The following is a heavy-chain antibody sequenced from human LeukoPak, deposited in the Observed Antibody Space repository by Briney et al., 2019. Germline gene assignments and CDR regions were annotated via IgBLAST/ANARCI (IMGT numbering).Heavy chain of an antibody. D-gene: IGHD3-22*01. Sequence: GGSLRLSCAASGFTFSSYAMHWVRQAPGKGLEWVAVISYDGSNKYYADSVKGRFTISRDNSKNTLYLQMNSLRAVDTAVYYCASHDYYDSSGYYPGAFDTWGQGTMVTVSS. CDR3: ASHDYYDSSGYYPGAFDT. CDR1: GFTFSSYA. CDR2: ISYDGSNK. J-gene: IGHJ3*02. V-gene: IGHV3-30-3*01.